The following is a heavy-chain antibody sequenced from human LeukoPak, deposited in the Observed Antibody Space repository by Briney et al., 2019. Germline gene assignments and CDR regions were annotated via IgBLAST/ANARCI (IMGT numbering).Heavy chain of an antibody. J-gene: IGHJ3*02. CDR1: GGSISSSSYY. CDR3: ARDRPAAAAALGAFDI. D-gene: IGHD6-13*01. CDR2: IYYSGST. V-gene: IGHV4-39*07. Sequence: PSETLSLTCTVSGGSISSSSYYWGWIRQPPVKGLEWIGSIYYSGSTYYNPSLKSRVTISVDTSKNQFSLKLSSVTAADTAVYYCARDRPAAAAALGAFDIWGQGTMVTVSS.